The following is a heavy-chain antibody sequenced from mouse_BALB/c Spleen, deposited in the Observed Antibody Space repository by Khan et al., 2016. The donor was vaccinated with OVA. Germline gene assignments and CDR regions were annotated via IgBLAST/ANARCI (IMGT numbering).Heavy chain of an antibody. CDR2: IWAGRIK. CDR1: GYSLTSYG. CDR3: ARLEDI. Sequence: VQLEESGPGLVAPSPCLSISCTASGYSLTSYGVHWVRQTPGKGLEWLGVIWAGRIKNNDSAIMDRLSISKDKSKNQVILKMNSLQTDDTAMYYCARLEDIWGQGTTLTVSS. V-gene: IGHV2-9*02. J-gene: IGHJ2*01. D-gene: IGHD1-3*01.